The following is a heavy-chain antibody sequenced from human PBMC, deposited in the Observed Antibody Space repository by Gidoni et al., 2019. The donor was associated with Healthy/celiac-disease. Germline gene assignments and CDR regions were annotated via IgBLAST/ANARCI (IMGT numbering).Heavy chain of an antibody. D-gene: IGHD2-21*02. V-gene: IGHV1-46*01. Sequence: HVQLVQSGADVKKPGASVKVSCKAPGYPFTRYYMHWVRQAPGQGLEWMGIINPSGGSTSYAQKFQGRVTMTRDTSTSTVYLELSSLRSEDTAVYYCAREDGGNSDPLRWFDPWGQGTLVTVSS. J-gene: IGHJ5*02. CDR1: GYPFTRYY. CDR2: INPSGGST. CDR3: AREDGGNSDPLRWFDP.